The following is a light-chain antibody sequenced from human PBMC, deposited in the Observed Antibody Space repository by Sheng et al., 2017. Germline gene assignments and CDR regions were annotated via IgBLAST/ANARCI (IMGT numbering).Light chain of an antibody. V-gene: IGKV3-20*01. J-gene: IGKJ2*01. CDR3: QQYGSSPRT. CDR2: DAS. Sequence: EIVLTQSPATLSLSPGERATLSCRASQSVSSHLAWYQQKPGQAPRLLIYDASNRATGIPARFSGSGSGTDFTLTISRLEPEDFAVYYCQQYGSSPRTFGQGTKLEI. CDR1: QSVSSH.